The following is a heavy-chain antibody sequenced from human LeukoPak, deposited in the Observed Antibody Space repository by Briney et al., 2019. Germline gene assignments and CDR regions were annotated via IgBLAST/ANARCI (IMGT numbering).Heavy chain of an antibody. D-gene: IGHD3-3*01. V-gene: IGHV3-33*01. CDR1: GFTFSSYG. Sequence: GGSLRLSCAASGFTFSSYGMHWVRQAPGKGLEWVAAIWFDGSNKYYADSVKGRFTISRDNSKNTLYLQMNSLRAEDTAVYYCARPGHYDAPNLNDYWGQGTLVTVSS. J-gene: IGHJ4*02. CDR2: IWFDGSNK. CDR3: ARPGHYDAPNLNDY.